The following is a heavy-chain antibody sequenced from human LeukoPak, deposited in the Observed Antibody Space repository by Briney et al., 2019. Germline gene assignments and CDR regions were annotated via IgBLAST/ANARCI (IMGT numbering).Heavy chain of an antibody. CDR1: GFTLSNFE. Sequence: PGGPLTLSCAASGFTLSNFEMNWVRQAPGKGLEWLSYIGSSGSIIYYAGSVRGRFTISRDNAQNSLYLQMHSLRAEDTAVYYCARDNFLQAHTGYFDYWGQRTLVTVSS. V-gene: IGHV3-48*03. CDR3: ARDNFLQAHTGYFDY. CDR2: IGSSGSII. D-gene: IGHD2/OR15-2a*01. J-gene: IGHJ4*02.